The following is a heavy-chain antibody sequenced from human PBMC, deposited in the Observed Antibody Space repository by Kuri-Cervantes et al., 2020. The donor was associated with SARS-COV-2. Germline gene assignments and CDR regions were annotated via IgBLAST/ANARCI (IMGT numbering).Heavy chain of an antibody. V-gene: IGHV1-18*04. CDR3: AKVPGDGYNWNYSPLFDY. CDR1: CDTFTRYG. D-gene: IGHD1-7*01. CDR2: ISAYNGNT. Sequence: ASVKVSCKASCDTFTRYGISWLRQAPGQGLEWMGWISAYNGNTNYAQKFQGRVTMTTDTSTSTAYMELRSLRSDDAAVYYCAKVPGDGYNWNYSPLFDYWGQGPLVPSPQ. J-gene: IGHJ4*02.